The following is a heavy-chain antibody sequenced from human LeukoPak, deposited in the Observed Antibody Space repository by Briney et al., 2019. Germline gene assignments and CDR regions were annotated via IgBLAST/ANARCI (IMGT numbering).Heavy chain of an antibody. CDR1: GFTFSSYS. CDR2: ISSTSSTI. J-gene: IGHJ4*02. CDR3: ARGGGYYYFDY. D-gene: IGHD3-22*01. V-gene: IGHV3-48*01. Sequence: QSGGSLRLSCAASGFTFSSYSMNWVRQAPGKGLEWVSYISSTSSTIYYADSVKGRFTISRDNAKNSLYLQMNSLRAEDTAVYYCARGGGYYYFDYWGQGTLVTVSS.